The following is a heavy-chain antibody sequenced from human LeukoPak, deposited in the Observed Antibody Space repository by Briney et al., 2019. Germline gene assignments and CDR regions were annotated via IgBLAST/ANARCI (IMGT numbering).Heavy chain of an antibody. Sequence: PGGSLRLSCAASGFTFSSYAMSWVRQAPGKGLEWVSAISGSGGSTYYADSVKGRFTISRDNSKNTLYLQMNSLRAEDTAVYYCAKDGQWLVLVGFYFDYWGQGTLVTVSS. CDR3: AKDGQWLVLVGFYFDY. V-gene: IGHV3-23*01. CDR1: GFTFSSYA. D-gene: IGHD6-19*01. CDR2: ISGSGGST. J-gene: IGHJ4*02.